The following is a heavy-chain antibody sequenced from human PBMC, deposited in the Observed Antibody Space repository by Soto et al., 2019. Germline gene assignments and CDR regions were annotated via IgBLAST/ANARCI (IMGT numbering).Heavy chain of an antibody. D-gene: IGHD6-13*01. CDR3: ASSIQPPIAAAGTEYFQH. J-gene: IGHJ1*01. Sequence: ASVKVSCKASGGTFSSYTISWVRQAPGQGLEWMGRIIPILGIANYAQKFQGRVTITADKSTSTAYMELSSLRSEDTAVYYCASSIQPPIAAAGTEYFQHWGQGTLVTVSS. CDR1: GGTFSSYT. V-gene: IGHV1-69*02. CDR2: IIPILGIA.